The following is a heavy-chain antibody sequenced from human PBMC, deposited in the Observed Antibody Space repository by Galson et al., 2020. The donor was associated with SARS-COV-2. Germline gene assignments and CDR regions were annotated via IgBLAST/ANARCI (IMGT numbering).Heavy chain of an antibody. CDR2: INPSGGST. J-gene: IGHJ6*02. CDR1: GYTFTSYY. D-gene: IGHD4-4*01. V-gene: IGHV1-46*01. CDR3: ARDPTVTTHLGDYLYYYYGMDV. Sequence: ASVKVSCKASGYTFTSYYMHWVRQAPGQGLEWMGIINPSGGSTSYAQKFQRRVTMTRDTSTSTVYMELSSLRSEDTAVYYCARDPTVTTHLGDYLYYYYGMDVWGQGTTVTVSS.